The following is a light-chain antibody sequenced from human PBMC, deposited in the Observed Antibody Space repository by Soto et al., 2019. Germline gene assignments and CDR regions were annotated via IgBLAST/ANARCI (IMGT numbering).Light chain of an antibody. CDR3: SSYSGRNNFV. CDR2: EVN. Sequence: QSALTQPPSASGSPGKSVTISCTGTSSDVGGYKYVSWNQQHTRKAPKLIIYEVNKCPSGVPDRFSGSKSGNTASLTVSGLQAEDEADYYCSSYSGRNNFVFGTGTKVTVL. J-gene: IGLJ1*01. CDR1: SSDVGGYKY. V-gene: IGLV2-8*01.